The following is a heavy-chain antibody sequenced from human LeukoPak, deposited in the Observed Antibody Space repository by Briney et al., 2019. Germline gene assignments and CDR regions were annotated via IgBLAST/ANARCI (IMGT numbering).Heavy chain of an antibody. CDR1: GGTFSSYA. D-gene: IGHD4-17*01. CDR2: IIPIFGTA. J-gene: IGHJ4*02. CDR3: ARGNGDLPFDY. V-gene: IGHV1-69*05. Sequence: SVTVSCKSSGGTFSSYAISWVRQAPGQGLEWMGRIIPIFGTANYAQKFQGRVTITTDESTSTAYMELRSLRSEDTAVYYCARGNGDLPFDYWGQGTLVTVSS.